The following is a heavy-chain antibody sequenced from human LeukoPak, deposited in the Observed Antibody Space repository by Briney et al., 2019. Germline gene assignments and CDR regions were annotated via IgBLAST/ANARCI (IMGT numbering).Heavy chain of an antibody. CDR1: GGSISSSSYY. J-gene: IGHJ6*03. CDR3: AREGTAPPWYYYMDV. CDR2: IYYSGST. D-gene: IGHD6-6*01. V-gene: IGHV4-39*07. Sequence: SETLSLTCTVSGGSISSSSYYWGWIRQPPGKGLEWIGSIYYSGSTYYNPSLKSRVTISVDTSKNQFSLKLSSVTAADTAVYYCAREGTAPPWYYYMDVWGKGTTVTISS.